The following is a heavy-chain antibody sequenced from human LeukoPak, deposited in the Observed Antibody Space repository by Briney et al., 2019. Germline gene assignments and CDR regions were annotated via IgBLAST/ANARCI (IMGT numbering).Heavy chain of an antibody. V-gene: IGHV3-30-3*01. Sequence: GRSLRLSCAASGFTFSNSAMHWVRQAPGKGLEWVAVISYDGSNKYYADSVKGRFTVSRDNAKNSLYLQINNPRAEDTAVYYCARAEETTWGIDPWGQGTLVTVSS. CDR1: GFTFSNSA. CDR2: ISYDGSNK. J-gene: IGHJ5*02. D-gene: IGHD3-16*01. CDR3: ARAEETTWGIDP.